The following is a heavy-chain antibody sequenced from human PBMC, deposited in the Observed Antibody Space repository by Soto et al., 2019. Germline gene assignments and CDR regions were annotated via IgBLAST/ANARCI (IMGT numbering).Heavy chain of an antibody. J-gene: IGHJ4*02. V-gene: IGHV3-23*01. CDR3: TTLIASATGY. D-gene: IGHD6-25*01. CDR1: GFTFRSYA. CDR2: TSYDGAAT. Sequence: HPGGSLRLSCAASGFTFRSYAMSWVRQAPGKGLEWVSATSYDGAATYYADSVKGRFTTSRDNSKNTLYLQMNSLRAEDTAVYYCTTLIASATGYWGQGTLVTVSS.